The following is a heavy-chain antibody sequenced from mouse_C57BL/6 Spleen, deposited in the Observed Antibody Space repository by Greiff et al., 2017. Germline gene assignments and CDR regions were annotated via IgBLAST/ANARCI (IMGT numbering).Heavy chain of an antibody. Sequence: QVQLQQSGAELARPGASVKLSCKASGYTFTSYGISWVKQRPGQGLEWIGEIYPRSGNTYYNEKFKGKATLTADKSSSTAYMELRSLTSENSAVYFCAEITTVVATRAMDYWGQGTSVTVSS. CDR3: AEITTVVATRAMDY. CDR2: IYPRSGNT. J-gene: IGHJ4*01. D-gene: IGHD1-1*01. V-gene: IGHV1-81*01. CDR1: GYTFTSYG.